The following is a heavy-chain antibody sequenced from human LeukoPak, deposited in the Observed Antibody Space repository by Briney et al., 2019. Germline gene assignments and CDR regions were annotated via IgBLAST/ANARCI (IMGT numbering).Heavy chain of an antibody. D-gene: IGHD3-9*01. V-gene: IGHV3-23*01. CDR2: ISGSGGST. J-gene: IGHJ4*02. CDR1: GFTFSSYA. Sequence: GGSLRLSCAASGFTFSSYAMSWVRQVPGKGLEWVSAISGSGGSTYYADSEKGRFTISRDNSKNTLYLQMNSLRAEDTAVYYCAKGRLRYFDWFCASTWGQGTLVAVSS. CDR3: AKGRLRYFDWFCAST.